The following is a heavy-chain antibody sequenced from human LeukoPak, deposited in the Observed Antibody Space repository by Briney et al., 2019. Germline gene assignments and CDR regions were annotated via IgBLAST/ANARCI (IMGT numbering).Heavy chain of an antibody. V-gene: IGHV4-59*01. CDR1: GGSISNYY. CDR3: AKGGPEASAGLSWFDP. CDR2: TYYSGNA. Sequence: SETLSLTCTVSGGSISNYYWYWMRQPPGKGLEWIGHTYYSGNANYNPSLKSRVTISVDTSKNQFSLNLSSVTAADTAVYYCAKGGPEASAGLSWFDPWGQGTLVTVSS. D-gene: IGHD1-14*01. J-gene: IGHJ5*02.